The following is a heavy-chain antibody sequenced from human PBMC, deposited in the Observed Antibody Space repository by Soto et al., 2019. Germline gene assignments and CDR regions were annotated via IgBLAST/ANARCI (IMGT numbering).Heavy chain of an antibody. J-gene: IGHJ6*02. Sequence: GASVKVSCKASGGTFSSYAISWVRQAPGQGLEWMGGIIPIFGTANYAQKFQGRVTITADKSTSTAYMELSSLRSEDTAVYYCARHYVWGSYRHASSYYYYGMDVWGQGTTVTVSS. D-gene: IGHD3-16*02. V-gene: IGHV1-69*06. CDR1: GGTFSSYA. CDR2: IIPIFGTA. CDR3: ARHYVWGSYRHASSYYYYGMDV.